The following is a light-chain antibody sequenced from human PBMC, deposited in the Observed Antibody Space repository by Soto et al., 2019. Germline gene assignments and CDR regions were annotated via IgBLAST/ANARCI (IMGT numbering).Light chain of an antibody. V-gene: IGKV3D-20*02. CDR3: QQRNVWPPVT. Sequence: EIVMTQSPATLSVSPGERATLSCRASQSVSSSYLAWYQQKPGQAPRLLIYGAFNRATGIPARFSGSGSGTDFTLTISSLEPEDSAVYYCQQRNVWPPVTFGQGTKVDIK. CDR1: QSVSSSY. CDR2: GAF. J-gene: IGKJ1*01.